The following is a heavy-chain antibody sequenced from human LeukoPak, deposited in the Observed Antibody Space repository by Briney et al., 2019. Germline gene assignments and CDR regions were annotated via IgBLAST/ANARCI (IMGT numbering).Heavy chain of an antibody. CDR2: IYSGGST. CDR3: ARRCGGSCFYAFDT. CDR1: GFTVSSNY. J-gene: IGHJ3*02. Sequence: GGSLGLSCAASGFTVSSNYMSWVRQAPGKGLEWVSVIYSGGSTYYADSVKGRFTISRDNSKNTLYLQMNSLRAEDTAVYYCARRCGGSCFYAFDTWGQGTMVTVSS. D-gene: IGHD2-15*01. V-gene: IGHV3-66*01.